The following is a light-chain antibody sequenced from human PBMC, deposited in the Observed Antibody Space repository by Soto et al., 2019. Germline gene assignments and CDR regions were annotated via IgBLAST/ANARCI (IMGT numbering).Light chain of an antibody. CDR3: QQYDSSVWT. Sequence: EIVLTRAPRTLALSPGQRSTVRCRPSQSVSSRYLAWYQHKTGQAPRILIYAESSRATGIPDRFGGSGSGTDLNLTISRLEPEDFAVYYCQQYDSSVWTFGQGTKVDIK. V-gene: IGKV3-20*01. CDR1: QSVSSRY. CDR2: AES. J-gene: IGKJ1*01.